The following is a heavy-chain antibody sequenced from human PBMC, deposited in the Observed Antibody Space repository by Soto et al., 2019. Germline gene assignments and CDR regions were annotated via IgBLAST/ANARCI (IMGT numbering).Heavy chain of an antibody. J-gene: IGHJ4*02. Sequence: PGGSLGLACAASGFSFSSYAMSWVRQAPGKGLEWVSVISASGAHTYYADSVKGRFTISRDNSKNTLYLEMNSLRAEDTAVYYCAKIPNYYGSASYDYFDYWGQGTLVTVSS. V-gene: IGHV3-23*01. D-gene: IGHD3-10*01. CDR3: AKIPNYYGSASYDYFDY. CDR1: GFSFSSYA. CDR2: ISASGAHT.